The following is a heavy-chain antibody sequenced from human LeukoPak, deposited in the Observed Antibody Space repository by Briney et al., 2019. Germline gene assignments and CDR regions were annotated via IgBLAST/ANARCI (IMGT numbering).Heavy chain of an antibody. J-gene: IGHJ6*03. Sequence: PGGSLRLSCAASGFTFSSYWMSWVRQAPGKGLEWVANIKQGGSEKYYVDSVKGRFTISRDNAKNSLYLQMNSLRAEDTAVYYCARAWYFDWFVNYYYYMDVWGKGTTVTISS. D-gene: IGHD3-9*01. V-gene: IGHV3-7*01. CDR2: IKQGGSEK. CDR1: GFTFSSYW. CDR3: ARAWYFDWFVNYYYYMDV.